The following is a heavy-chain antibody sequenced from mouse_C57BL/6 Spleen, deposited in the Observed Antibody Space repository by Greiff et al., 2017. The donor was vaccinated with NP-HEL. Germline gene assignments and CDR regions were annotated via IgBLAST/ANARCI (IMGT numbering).Heavy chain of an antibody. CDR3: VNWDDRSSWFAY. CDR1: GYTFTSYW. D-gene: IGHD4-1*01. Sequence: EVQLQQSGTVLARPGASVKMSCKTSGYTFTSYWMHWVKQRPGQGLEWIGAIYPGNSDTSYNQKFKGKAKLTAVTSASTAYMELSSLTNEDSAVYYCVNWDDRSSWFAYWGQGTLVTVSA. CDR2: IYPGNSDT. J-gene: IGHJ3*01. V-gene: IGHV1-5*01.